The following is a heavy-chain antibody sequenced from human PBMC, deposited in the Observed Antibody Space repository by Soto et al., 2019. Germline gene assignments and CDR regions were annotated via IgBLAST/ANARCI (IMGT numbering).Heavy chain of an antibody. CDR2: ISAYNGNT. CDR1: GYTFTSYG. D-gene: IGHD3-3*01. CDR3: ARYSKARFLEWLPSSSYYYYGMDV. Sequence: SVKVSCKASGYTFTSYGISWVRQAPGQGLEWMGWISAYNGNTNYAQKLQGRVTMTTDTSTSTAYMELRSLRSDDTAVYYCARYSKARFLEWLPSSSYYYYGMDVWGQGTTVTVSS. J-gene: IGHJ6*02. V-gene: IGHV1-18*01.